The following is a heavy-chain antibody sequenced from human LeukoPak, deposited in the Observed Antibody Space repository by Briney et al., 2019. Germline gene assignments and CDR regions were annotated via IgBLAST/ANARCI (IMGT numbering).Heavy chain of an antibody. J-gene: IGHJ4*02. Sequence: GGSLRLSCAASGFTFSTYAMSWVRQAPGKGLEWVSYISSSGSTIYYADSVKGRFTISRDNAKNSLYLQMNSLRAEDTAVYYCAGGYCSGGSCYGALIDYWGQGTLVTVSS. CDR2: ISSSGSTI. V-gene: IGHV3-48*04. CDR3: AGGYCSGGSCYGALIDY. D-gene: IGHD2-15*01. CDR1: GFTFSTYA.